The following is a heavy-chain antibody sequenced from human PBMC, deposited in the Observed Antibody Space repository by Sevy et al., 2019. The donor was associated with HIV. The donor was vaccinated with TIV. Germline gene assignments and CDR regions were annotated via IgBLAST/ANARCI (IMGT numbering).Heavy chain of an antibody. J-gene: IGHJ6*02. CDR1: GGSLSGYY. V-gene: IGHV4-34*01. D-gene: IGHD6-13*01. CDR2: VHHSGST. CDR3: ARIQQLVNYYNYYGLDV. Sequence: SENLSLTCSVYGGSLSGYYWSWIRQSPGRGLEWVGEVHHSGSTNYNPSFKSPVTMSVDTSKNQYSLNLSSVTAADAAVYYCARIQQLVNYYNYYGLDVWGQGTTVTVSS.